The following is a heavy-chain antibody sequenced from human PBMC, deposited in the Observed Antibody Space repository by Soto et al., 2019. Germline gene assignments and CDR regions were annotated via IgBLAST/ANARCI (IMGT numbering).Heavy chain of an antibody. CDR3: ARDIGDSTTHSIIAVAGTFDY. J-gene: IGHJ4*02. CDR2: TYYRSKWYN. V-gene: IGHV6-1*01. Sequence: SQTLPLTCAISGYNVCSNSAAWNWIRQSPSRGLEWLGRTYYRSKWYNDYAVSVKSRITINPDTSKNQFSLQLNSVTPEDTAVYYCARDIGDSTTHSIIAVAGTFDYWGQGTLVTVSS. CDR1: GYNVCSNSAA. D-gene: IGHD6-19*01.